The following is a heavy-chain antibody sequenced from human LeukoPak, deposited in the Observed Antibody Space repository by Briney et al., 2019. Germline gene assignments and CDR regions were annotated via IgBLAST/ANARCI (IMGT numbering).Heavy chain of an antibody. CDR2: INHSGST. D-gene: IGHD3-10*01. CDR3: ARARGEVAIDY. Sequence: PSETLSLTCAVYGGSFSGHYWSWIRQPPGKGLEWIGEINHSGSTNYNPSLKSRVTILVDTSKNQFSLKVSPVTAADTAVYYCARARGEVAIDYWGQGTRVTVSS. CDR1: GGSFSGHY. V-gene: IGHV4-34*01. J-gene: IGHJ4*02.